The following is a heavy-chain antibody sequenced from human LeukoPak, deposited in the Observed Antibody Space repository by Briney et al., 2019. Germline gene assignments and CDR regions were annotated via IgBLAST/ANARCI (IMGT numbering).Heavy chain of an antibody. CDR1: GFTFSSYG. CDR2: IRYDGSNK. J-gene: IGHJ4*02. CDR3: ANANSGSYEGSFDY. V-gene: IGHV3-30*02. D-gene: IGHD1-26*01. Sequence: PGGSLRLSCAASGFTFSSYGMHWIRQAPGKGLEWVAFIRYDGSNKYYADSVKGRFTISRDNSKNTLYLQMNSLRAEDTAVYYCANANSGSYEGSFDYWGQGTLVTVSS.